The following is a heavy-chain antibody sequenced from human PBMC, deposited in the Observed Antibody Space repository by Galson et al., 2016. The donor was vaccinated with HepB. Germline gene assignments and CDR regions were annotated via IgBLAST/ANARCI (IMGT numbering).Heavy chain of an antibody. CDR3: AGAIRDGREDHFYYSYMGV. J-gene: IGHJ6*03. V-gene: IGHV4-61*02. CDR2: IYSSGST. CDR1: GGTIGSGSYY. Sequence: TLSLTCTVSGGTIGSGSYYWNWIRQPAGQGLEWIGRIYSSGSTNYNPSLKSRVTISVDTSKNLFSVKLSSVTAADTGVYYCAGAIRDGREDHFYYSYMGVWGKGTTVTASS. D-gene: IGHD3-10*01.